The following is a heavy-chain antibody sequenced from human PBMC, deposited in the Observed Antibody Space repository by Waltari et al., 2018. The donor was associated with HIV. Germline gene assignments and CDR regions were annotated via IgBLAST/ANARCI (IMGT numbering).Heavy chain of an antibody. CDR1: GFTFNNAW. CDR2: IKRKADGETT. D-gene: IGHD3-22*01. V-gene: IGHV3-15*01. J-gene: IGHJ4*02. Sequence: EAQLVASGGGLVKPGGSLRLSCAASGFTFNNAWMGWVRQAPGKGLEWVGRIKRKADGETTDYAAPVKGRVTISRDDSKSTLYLQMNSLKTEDTAVYYCTADTYDSSGYTHDYWGQGTLVTVSS. CDR3: TADTYDSSGYTHDY.